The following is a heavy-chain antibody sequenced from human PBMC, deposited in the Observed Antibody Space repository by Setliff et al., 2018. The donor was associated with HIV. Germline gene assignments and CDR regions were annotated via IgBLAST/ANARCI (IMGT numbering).Heavy chain of an antibody. Sequence: PSETLSLTCAVYGGSFSGYCWSWIRQPPGKGLEWIGEIQHSGRINYNPSLRSRVTTSVDTSKNQFSLRLSSVTAADTAVYYCASLQFTYYYDSSGFGSDPFDIWGQGTMVTVSS. V-gene: IGHV4-34*01. J-gene: IGHJ3*02. D-gene: IGHD3-22*01. CDR1: GGSFSGYC. CDR3: ASLQFTYYYDSSGFGSDPFDI. CDR2: IQHSGRI.